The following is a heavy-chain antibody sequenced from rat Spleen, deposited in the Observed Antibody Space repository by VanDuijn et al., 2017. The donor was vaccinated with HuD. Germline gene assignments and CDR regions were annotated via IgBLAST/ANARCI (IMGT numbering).Heavy chain of an antibody. Sequence: EVQLAESGGGLVQPGRSLKLSCAVSGFTFSDYYIAWVRQAPTKGLEWVATISYDGSSTYYRDSVKGRFTISRDNAKRTLYLQMDSLRSEDPATYYCARHGLGEWFFDYWGQGVMVTVSS. CDR2: ISYDGSST. D-gene: IGHD1-1*01. V-gene: IGHV5-29*01. CDR1: GFTFSDYY. CDR3: ARHGLGEWFFDY. J-gene: IGHJ2*01.